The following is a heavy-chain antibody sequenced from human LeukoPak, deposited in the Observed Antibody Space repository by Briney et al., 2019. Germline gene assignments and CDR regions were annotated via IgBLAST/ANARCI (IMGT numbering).Heavy chain of an antibody. J-gene: IGHJ4*02. D-gene: IGHD6-19*01. CDR2: ISGSGGST. Sequence: PGGTLGISCAASGFTFSRNAMSGVRQTPGKRLEWVSAISGSGGSTYYADSVKGRFTISRDNSKNTLYLQMNSLRAEDTAVYYCAKSSVAGPPHFDYWGQGTLVTVSS. V-gene: IGHV3-23*01. CDR1: GFTFSRNA. CDR3: AKSSVAGPPHFDY.